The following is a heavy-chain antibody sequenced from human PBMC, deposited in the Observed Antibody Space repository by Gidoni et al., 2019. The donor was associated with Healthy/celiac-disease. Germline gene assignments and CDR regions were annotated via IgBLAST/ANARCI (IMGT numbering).Heavy chain of an antibody. V-gene: IGHV1-2*06. CDR1: VYTFTGHY. Sequence: QVQLVQSGAEVKKPGASVKVSCKASVYTFTGHYMHWVRQAPGQGLEWMGRINPNSGGTNYAQKFQGRVTMTRDTSISTAYMELSRLRSDDTAVYYCARSVRKGITGTTDAFDIWGQGTMVTVSS. CDR2: INPNSGGT. CDR3: ARSVRKGITGTTDAFDI. D-gene: IGHD1-20*01. J-gene: IGHJ3*02.